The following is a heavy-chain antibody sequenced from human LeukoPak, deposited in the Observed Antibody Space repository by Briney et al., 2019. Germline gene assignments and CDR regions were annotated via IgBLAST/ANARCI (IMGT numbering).Heavy chain of an antibody. CDR2: IYYSGST. CDR3: ARATYDSSVHFDY. J-gene: IGHJ4*02. V-gene: IGHV4-61*01. CDR1: GGSVSSGSY. Sequence: ASETLSLTCTVSGGSVSSGSYWSWIRQPPGKGLEWLGYIYYSGSTNYNPSLQSRVTISVDTSKSRFSLKLSSVTAADTAVYYCARATYDSSVHFDYWGQGTLVTVSS. D-gene: IGHD3-22*01.